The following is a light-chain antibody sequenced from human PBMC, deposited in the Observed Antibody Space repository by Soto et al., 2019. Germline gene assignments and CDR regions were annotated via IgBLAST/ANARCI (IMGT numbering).Light chain of an antibody. J-gene: IGKJ5*01. CDR2: DSS. Sequence: EIVLTQSPATLSLSPGERATLSCRARHSVGTYLAWYQQKPGQAPRLLIYDSSNRATGIPARFSGSGPGTDFTLTISSLEPEDFAVYYCQQRSNWPPLTFGQGTRLEIK. CDR3: QQRSNWPPLT. V-gene: IGKV3-11*01. CDR1: HSVGTY.